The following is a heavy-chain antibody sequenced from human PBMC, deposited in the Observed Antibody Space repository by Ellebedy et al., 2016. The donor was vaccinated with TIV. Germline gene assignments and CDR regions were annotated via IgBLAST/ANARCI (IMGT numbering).Heavy chain of an antibody. Sequence: GSLRLSCTVSGGSVSSGDYYWSWIRQPPGKGLESIGYVHHIGSTNYNPSLKSRVTISVDTSKNQFSLKLNSVTAADTAVYYCARDYYYYGRSGPDYWGQGTLVTVSS. V-gene: IGHV4-61*08. CDR2: VHHIGST. CDR3: ARDYYYYGRSGPDY. J-gene: IGHJ4*02. D-gene: IGHD3-22*01. CDR1: GGSVSSGDYY.